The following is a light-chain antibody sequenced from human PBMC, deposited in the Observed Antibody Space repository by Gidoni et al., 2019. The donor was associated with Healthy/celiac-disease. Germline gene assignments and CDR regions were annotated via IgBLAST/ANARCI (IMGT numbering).Light chain of an antibody. CDR2: GAS. Sequence: EIVLTQSPGTLSLSPGERATLSCRASQSVSSSYLAWYQQKPGQAPRLLIYGASSRATGIPDRFSGSGSGTDFTLTISRLEPEDFAVYYCQQYGSSRGLFTFXPXTKVDIK. J-gene: IGKJ3*01. CDR1: QSVSSSY. V-gene: IGKV3-20*01. CDR3: QQYGSSRGLFT.